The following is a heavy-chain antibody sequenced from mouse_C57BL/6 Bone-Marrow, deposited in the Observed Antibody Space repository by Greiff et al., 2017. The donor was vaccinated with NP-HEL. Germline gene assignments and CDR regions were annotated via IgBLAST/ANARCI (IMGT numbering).Heavy chain of an antibody. Sequence: EVKVVESGGDLVKPGGSLKLSCAASGFTFSSYGMSWVRQTPDKRLEWVATISSGGRYTYYPDSVKGRFTISRDKSKNTLYLQMSRLKSEDTAMYYCARRGYYGNYDYAMDYWGQGTSVTVSS. CDR1: GFTFSSYG. V-gene: IGHV5-6*02. CDR3: ARRGYYGNYDYAMDY. CDR2: ISSGGRYT. J-gene: IGHJ4*01. D-gene: IGHD2-1*01.